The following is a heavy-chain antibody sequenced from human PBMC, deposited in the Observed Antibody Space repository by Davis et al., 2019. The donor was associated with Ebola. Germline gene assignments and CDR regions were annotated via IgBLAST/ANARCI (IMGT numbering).Heavy chain of an antibody. Sequence: PSETLSLTCTVSGGSISSYYWSWIRQPPGKGLEWIGYIYYSGSTNYNPSLKSRVTISVDTSKNQFSLKLSSVTAADTAVYYCARSSSGLNWFDPWGQGILVTGSS. CDR3: ARSSSGLNWFDP. J-gene: IGHJ5*02. CDR1: GGSISSYY. V-gene: IGHV4-59*01. CDR2: IYYSGST. D-gene: IGHD2-2*01.